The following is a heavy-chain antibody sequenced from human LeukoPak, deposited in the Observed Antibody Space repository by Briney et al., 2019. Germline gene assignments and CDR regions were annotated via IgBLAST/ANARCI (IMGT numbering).Heavy chain of an antibody. J-gene: IGHJ4*02. CDR1: GYTFTSYY. D-gene: IGHD6-13*01. CDR3: VKAGQLVRAPLDY. Sequence: GASVKVSCKASGYTFTSYYMHWVRQARGQGLEWMGIINPSGGSTSYAQKFQGRVTMTRDTSTRTVYMELSSLRSEDTAVYYCVKAGQLVRAPLDYWGQGTLATVSS. CDR2: INPSGGST. V-gene: IGHV1-46*01.